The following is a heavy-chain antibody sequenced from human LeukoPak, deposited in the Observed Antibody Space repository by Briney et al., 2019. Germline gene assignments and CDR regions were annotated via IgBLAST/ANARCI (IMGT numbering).Heavy chain of an antibody. CDR1: GFTFDDYA. Sequence: GGSLRLSCAASGFTFDDYAMHWVRQAPGKGLEWVSGISWNSGSIGYADSVKGRFTISRDNAKNSLYLQMNSLRAEDTALYYYAKEVRRITMVRGVIITPDYYYGMDVWGQGTTVTVSS. D-gene: IGHD3-10*01. V-gene: IGHV3-9*01. CDR2: ISWNSGSI. J-gene: IGHJ6*02. CDR3: AKEVRRITMVRGVIITPDYYYGMDV.